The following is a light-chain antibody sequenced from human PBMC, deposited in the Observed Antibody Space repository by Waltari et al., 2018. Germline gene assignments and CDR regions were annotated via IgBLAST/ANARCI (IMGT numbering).Light chain of an antibody. V-gene: IGLV3-19*01. CDR3: QVWDANTDPGV. Sequence: TQDPAVSVALGQTVRITCQGNSLRSYYASWYQQRPGQAPKLCLYDNNNRPSGVPDRFSGSRSDNTASLTVTGAQAEDEGHYYCQVWDANTDPGVFGTGTEVTVL. J-gene: IGLJ1*01. CDR1: SLRSYY. CDR2: DNN.